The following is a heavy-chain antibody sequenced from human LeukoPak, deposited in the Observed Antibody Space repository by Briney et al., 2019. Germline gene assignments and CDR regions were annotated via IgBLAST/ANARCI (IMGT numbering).Heavy chain of an antibody. CDR3: ARGNVVVDGGYYFDY. CDR2: IYHSGST. CDR1: GYSISSGYY. V-gene: IGHV4-38-2*02. Sequence: PSETLSLTCTVSGYSISSGYYWGWIRQPPGKGLEWIGSIYHSGSTYYNPSLKSRVTISVDTSKNQFSLKLSSVTAADTAVYYCARGNVVVDGGYYFDYWGQGTLVTVSS. J-gene: IGHJ4*02. D-gene: IGHD2-15*01.